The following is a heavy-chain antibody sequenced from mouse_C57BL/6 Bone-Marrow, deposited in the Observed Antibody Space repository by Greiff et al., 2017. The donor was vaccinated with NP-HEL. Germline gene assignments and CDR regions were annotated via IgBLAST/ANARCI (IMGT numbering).Heavy chain of an antibody. CDR2: INPNTGGT. V-gene: IGHV1-22*01. J-gene: IGHJ4*01. Sequence: VQLQQSGPELVKPGASVKMSCKASGYTFTDYNMHWVKQSHGKSLEWIGNINPNTGGTSYNQKLKGKATLTVNKSSSTAYMELRSLTSEDSAVYYCAGFITTVVAGGDYYAMDYWGQGTSVTVSS. CDR3: AGFITTVVAGGDYYAMDY. D-gene: IGHD1-1*01. CDR1: GYTFTDYN.